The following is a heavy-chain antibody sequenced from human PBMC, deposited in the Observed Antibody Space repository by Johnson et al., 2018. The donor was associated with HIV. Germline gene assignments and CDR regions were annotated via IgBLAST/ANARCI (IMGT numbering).Heavy chain of an antibody. V-gene: IGHV3-7*05. J-gene: IGHJ3*02. CDR1: GFSFSTNW. CDR2: IRQDGIEK. D-gene: IGHD1-1*01. CDR3: ARDRMRTAIGAFDI. Sequence: VKLVESGGGLVKPGGSLRLSCAASGFSFSTNWMTWVRQAPGKGLEWVASIRQDGIEKYYVDSVKGRFTISRDNAKNSLYLQMNSLRAEDTAVYYCARDRMRTAIGAFDIWGQGTMVTVSS.